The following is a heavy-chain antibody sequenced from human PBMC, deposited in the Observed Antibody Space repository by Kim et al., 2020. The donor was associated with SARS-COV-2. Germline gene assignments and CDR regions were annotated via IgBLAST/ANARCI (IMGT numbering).Heavy chain of an antibody. CDR3: ARARYCSSTSCYAYYYYG. J-gene: IGHJ6*01. V-gene: IGHV4-34*01. D-gene: IGHD2-2*01. Sequence: SETLSLTCAVYGGSFSGYYWSWIRQPPGKGLEWIGEINHSGSTNYNPSLKSRVTISVDTSKNQFSLKLSSVTAADTAVYYCARARYCSSTSCYAYYYYG. CDR2: INHSGST. CDR1: GGSFSGYY.